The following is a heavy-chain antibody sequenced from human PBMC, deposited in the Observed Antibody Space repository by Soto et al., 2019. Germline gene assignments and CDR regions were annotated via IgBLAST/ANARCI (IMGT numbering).Heavy chain of an antibody. CDR3: ARDGVATIRSGNLFGGWFDP. Sequence: QVQLVQSGAEVKKPGASVKVSCKASGYTFTSYGISWVRQAPGQGLEWMGWISAYNGNTNYAQKLQGRVTMTTDTSTSTAYMELRSLRSDDTAVYYCARDGVATIRSGNLFGGWFDPWGQGTLVTVSS. J-gene: IGHJ5*02. CDR2: ISAYNGNT. D-gene: IGHD5-12*01. CDR1: GYTFTSYG. V-gene: IGHV1-18*01.